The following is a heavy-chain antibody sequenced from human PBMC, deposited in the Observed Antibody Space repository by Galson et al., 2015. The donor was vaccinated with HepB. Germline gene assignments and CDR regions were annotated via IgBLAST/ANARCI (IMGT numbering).Heavy chain of an antibody. J-gene: IGHJ5*02. V-gene: IGHV3-48*03. CDR1: GFTFSSYE. CDR3: ARVAAPTGRTKRRLYNWFDP. D-gene: IGHD3-16*01. Sequence: SLRLSCAASGFTFSSYEMNWVRQAPGKGLEWVSYISSSGSTIYYADSVKGRFTISRDNAKNSLYLQMNSLRAEDTAVYYCARVAAPTGRTKRRLYNWFDPWGQGTLVTVSS. CDR2: ISSSGSTI.